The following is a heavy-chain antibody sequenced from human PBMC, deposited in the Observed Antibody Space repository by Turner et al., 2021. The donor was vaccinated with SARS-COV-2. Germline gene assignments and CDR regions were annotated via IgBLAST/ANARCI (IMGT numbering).Heavy chain of an antibody. CDR3: ARIMWWELAYGMDV. CDR2: IFAKDEK. J-gene: IGHJ6*02. Sequence: QVTLKEPGPVLVKPTDTLTLTCTVSGFSLSNAKMGVSWIRQPPGKALEWLAHIFAKDEKTYSTSLKSRLTISKDTSKSQVVLTMTNMDPVDTATYYCARIMWWELAYGMDVWGQGTTVTVSS. D-gene: IGHD1-26*01. CDR1: GFSLSNAKMG. V-gene: IGHV2-26*01.